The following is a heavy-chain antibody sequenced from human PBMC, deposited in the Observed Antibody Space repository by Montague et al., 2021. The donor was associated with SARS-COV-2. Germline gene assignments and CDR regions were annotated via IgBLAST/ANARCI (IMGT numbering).Heavy chain of an antibody. J-gene: IGHJ6*02. CDR1: GFSLSTSGMC. D-gene: IGHD4-17*01. CDR3: ARMLTTVTLFNSYYYGMDV. CDR2: IDWDDDK. V-gene: IGHV2-70*01. Sequence: VKPTQTLTLTCTFSGFSLSTSGMCVSWIRQPPGKALEWLALIDWDDDKYYSTSLKTRLTISKDTSKNQVVLTMTNMDPVDTATYYCARMLTTVTLFNSYYYGMDVWGQGTTVTVSS.